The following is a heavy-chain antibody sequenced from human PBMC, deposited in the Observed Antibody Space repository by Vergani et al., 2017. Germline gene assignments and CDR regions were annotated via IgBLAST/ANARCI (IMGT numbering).Heavy chain of an antibody. CDR2: IYYSGST. CDR3: ARAIAARRGRYYYGMDV. V-gene: IGHV4-59*01. D-gene: IGHD6-13*01. Sequence: QVQLQESGPGLVKPSETLSLTCTVSGGSISSYYWSWIRQPPGKGLEWIGYIYYSGSTNYHPSLKSRVTISVDTSKNQFSLQLSSVTAADTAVYYCARAIAARRGRYYYGMDVWGQGTTVTVSS. CDR1: GGSISSYY. J-gene: IGHJ6*02.